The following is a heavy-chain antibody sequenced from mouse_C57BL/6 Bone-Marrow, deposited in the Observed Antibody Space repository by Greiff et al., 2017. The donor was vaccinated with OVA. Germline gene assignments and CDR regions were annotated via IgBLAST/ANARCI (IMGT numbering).Heavy chain of an antibody. CDR3: ARTITTVVEGEWYFDV. CDR2: IWTGGGT. J-gene: IGHJ1*03. D-gene: IGHD1-1*01. V-gene: IGHV2-9-1*01. CDR1: GFSLTSYA. Sequence: VKLMESGPGLVAPSQSLSITCTVSGFSLTSYAISWVRQPPGKGLEWLGVIWTGGGTNYNSALKSRLSISKDNSKSQVFLKMNSLQTDDTARYYCARTITTVVEGEWYFDVWGTGTTVTVYS.